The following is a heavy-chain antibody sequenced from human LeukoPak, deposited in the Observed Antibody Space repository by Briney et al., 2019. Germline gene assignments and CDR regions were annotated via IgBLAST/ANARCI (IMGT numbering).Heavy chain of an antibody. CDR2: IYHSGST. J-gene: IGHJ4*02. D-gene: IGHD1-26*01. CDR1: GYSISSGYY. Sequence: PSETLSLTCTVSGYSISSGYYWGWIRQPPGKGLEWIGSIYHSGSTYYNPSLKSRVTISVDTSKNQFSLKLSSVTAADTAVYYCVRERGHRIGGSYPFDYWGQGTLVTVSS. CDR3: VRERGHRIGGSYPFDY. V-gene: IGHV4-38-2*02.